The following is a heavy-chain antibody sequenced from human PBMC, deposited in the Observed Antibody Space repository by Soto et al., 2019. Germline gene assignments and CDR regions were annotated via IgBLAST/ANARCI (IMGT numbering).Heavy chain of an antibody. CDR1: GGTFSGYA. V-gene: IGHV1-69*13. CDR2: IIPIFGTA. D-gene: IGHD6-19*01. CDR3: ARGRIAVAGTEWFDP. J-gene: IGHJ5*02. Sequence: SVKVSCKASGGTFSGYAISWVRQAPGQGLEWMGGIIPIFGTANYAQKFQGRVTITADESTSTAYMELSSLRSEDTAVYYCARGRIAVAGTEWFDPWGQGTLVTVSS.